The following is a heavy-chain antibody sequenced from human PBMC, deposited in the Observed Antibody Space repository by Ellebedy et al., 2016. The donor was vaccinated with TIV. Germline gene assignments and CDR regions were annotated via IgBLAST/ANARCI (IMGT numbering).Heavy chain of an antibody. J-gene: IGHJ4*02. Sequence: GGSLRLSXEASGFTFRNYAVHWVRQAPGKGLEWVAVISYDGYYKNYADSVKGRFTISRDDSKNTLYLQMNGLRAEDTAIYYCARDSFDGNINEGPSDDWGQGTLVTVSS. CDR3: ARDSFDGNINEGPSDD. V-gene: IGHV3-30-3*01. CDR1: GFTFRNYA. D-gene: IGHD5-24*01. CDR2: ISYDGYYK.